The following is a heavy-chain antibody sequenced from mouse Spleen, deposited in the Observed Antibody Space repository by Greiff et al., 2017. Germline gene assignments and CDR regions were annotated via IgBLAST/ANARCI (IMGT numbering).Heavy chain of an antibody. CDR2: IYPRDGST. D-gene: IGHD4-1*01. J-gene: IGHJ4*01. CDR3: ARSGNYAMDY. V-gene: IGHV1-85*01. Sequence: VKLQESGPELVKPGASVKLSCKASGYTFTSYDIHWVKQRPGQGLEWIGWIYPRDGSTKYNEKFKGKATLTVDTSSSTAYMELHSLPSEDSAVYFCARSGNYAMDYLGQRASVTVSS. CDR1: GYTFTSYD.